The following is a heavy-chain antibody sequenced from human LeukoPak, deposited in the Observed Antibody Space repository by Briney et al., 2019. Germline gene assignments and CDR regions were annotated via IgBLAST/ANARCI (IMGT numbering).Heavy chain of an antibody. CDR3: AGGYSMGLFDY. CDR1: GGSISSYY. J-gene: IGHJ4*02. Sequence: SETLSLTCTVPGGSISSYYWSWIRQPAGKGLEWIGRIYTSGSTNYNPSLKSRVTMSVDTSKNQFSLKLSSVTAADTAVYYCAGGYSMGLFDYWGQGTLVTVSS. D-gene: IGHD6-13*01. V-gene: IGHV4-4*07. CDR2: IYTSGST.